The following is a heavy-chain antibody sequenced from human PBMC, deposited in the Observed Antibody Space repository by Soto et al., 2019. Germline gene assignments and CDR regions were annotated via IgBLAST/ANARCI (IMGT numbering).Heavy chain of an antibody. CDR3: ATSSGGDYDNWFDP. Sequence: SETLSLTCTVSGGSISSYYWSWIRQPPGKGLEWIGYIYYSGSTYYNPSLKSRVTISVDTSKNQFSLKLSSVTAADTAVYYCATSSGGDYDNWFDPWGQGTLVTVSS. J-gene: IGHJ5*02. CDR2: IYYSGST. CDR1: GGSISSYY. D-gene: IGHD4-17*01. V-gene: IGHV4-59*08.